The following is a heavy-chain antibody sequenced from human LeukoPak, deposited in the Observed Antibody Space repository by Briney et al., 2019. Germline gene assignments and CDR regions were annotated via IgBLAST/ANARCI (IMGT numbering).Heavy chain of an antibody. V-gene: IGHV4-59*01. CDR3: ARYSSSWPKYLFDP. D-gene: IGHD6-13*01. Sequence: SETLSLTCTVSGGSISSYYWSWIRQPPGKGLEWIGYIYYSGSTNYNPSLKSRVTISVDTSKNQFSLKLSSVTAADTAVYYCARYSSSWPKYLFDPWGQGTLVTISS. CDR1: GGSISSYY. J-gene: IGHJ5*02. CDR2: IYYSGST.